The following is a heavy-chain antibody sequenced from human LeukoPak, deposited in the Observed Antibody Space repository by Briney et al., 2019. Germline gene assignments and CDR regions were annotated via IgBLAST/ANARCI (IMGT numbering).Heavy chain of an antibody. CDR2: VSTCGTT. J-gene: IGHJ4*02. Sequence: AETLSLTCTVSGGSISTYYWRWIRQPAEKGREWIGCVSTCGTTQYIPTFKSRVTMSVDPSSNQFSLKLSSVTAEDTAVDYCARVSYYDTLTGYYWGSFDSWGQGTLVTVSS. CDR1: GGSISTYY. D-gene: IGHD3-9*01. CDR3: ARVSYYDTLTGYYWGSFDS. V-gene: IGHV4-4*07.